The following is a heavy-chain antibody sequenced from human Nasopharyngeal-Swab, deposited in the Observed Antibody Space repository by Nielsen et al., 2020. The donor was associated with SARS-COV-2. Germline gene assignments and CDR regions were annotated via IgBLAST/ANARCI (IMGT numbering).Heavy chain of an antibody. D-gene: IGHD3-10*01. CDR1: GYTSTSYG. J-gene: IGHJ4*02. V-gene: IGHV1-18*01. Sequence: ASVTVSCKASGYTSTSYGISWVRQAPGQGLEWMGWISAYNGNTNYAQKLQGRVTMTTDTSTSTAYMELRSLRSDDTAVYYCAKGGLPLWFEELGPWGKGTLVTVSS. CDR2: ISAYNGNT. CDR3: AKGGLPLWFEELGP.